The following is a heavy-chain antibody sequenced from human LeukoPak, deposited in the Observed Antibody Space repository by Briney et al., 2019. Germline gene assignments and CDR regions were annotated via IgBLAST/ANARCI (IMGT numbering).Heavy chain of an antibody. Sequence: TSETLSLTCTASGGSISNYYWSWLRQPPGKGLEWIGYIYYSGSTNYNPSLMSRVTISVDTSKTQFSLKLSSVTAADTAVYYCARYRNEALFAFDIWGQGTMVTVSS. D-gene: IGHD1-14*01. CDR2: IYYSGST. CDR1: GGSISNYY. V-gene: IGHV4-59*01. J-gene: IGHJ3*02. CDR3: ARYRNEALFAFDI.